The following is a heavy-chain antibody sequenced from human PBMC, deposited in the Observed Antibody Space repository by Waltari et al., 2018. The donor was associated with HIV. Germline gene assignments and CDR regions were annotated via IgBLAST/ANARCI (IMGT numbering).Heavy chain of an antibody. CDR1: GFTFSNAW. D-gene: IGHD2-15*01. CDR3: TTGTRDCSGGTCSSRYFDY. J-gene: IGHJ4*02. Sequence: EVQLVESGGGLVKPGGSLRLSCAASGFTFSNAWMNWVRQAPGKGLEWVGRIKSKTDGGTTDYAAPVKGRFTIARDDSKNTLYLQMNSLKTEDTAVYYCTTGTRDCSGGTCSSRYFDYWGQGTLVTVSS. CDR2: IKSKTDGGTT. V-gene: IGHV3-15*01.